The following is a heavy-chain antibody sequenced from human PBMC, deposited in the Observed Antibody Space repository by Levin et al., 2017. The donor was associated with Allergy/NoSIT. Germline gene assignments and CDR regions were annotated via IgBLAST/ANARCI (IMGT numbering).Heavy chain of an antibody. D-gene: IGHD5-12*01. CDR1: GYTFTSYG. Sequence: PAASVKVSCKASGYTFTSYGISWVRQAPGQGLEWMGWISTYNGDTNYAQKLQGRVTMTTDTSTSTAYMELRSLRSDDTAVYFCARDDIVPTTYHYYGLDVWGQGTTVTVSS. CDR2: ISTYNGDT. J-gene: IGHJ6*02. CDR3: ARDDIVPTTYHYYGLDV. V-gene: IGHV1-18*01.